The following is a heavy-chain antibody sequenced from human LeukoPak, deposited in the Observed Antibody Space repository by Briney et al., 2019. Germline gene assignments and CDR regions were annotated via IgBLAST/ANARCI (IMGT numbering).Heavy chain of an antibody. D-gene: IGHD6-6*01. CDR2: ISSTGSTI. CDR3: ARDLRSSSSWGSNWFDP. J-gene: IGHJ5*02. Sequence: GGSLRLSCAASGFTFSSYWMSWVRQAPGKGLEWISYISSTGSTIYYADSVKGRFTISRDNAKNSLYLQMNSLRAEDTAVYYCARDLRSSSSWGSNWFDPWGQGTLVTVSS. V-gene: IGHV3-48*04. CDR1: GFTFSSYW.